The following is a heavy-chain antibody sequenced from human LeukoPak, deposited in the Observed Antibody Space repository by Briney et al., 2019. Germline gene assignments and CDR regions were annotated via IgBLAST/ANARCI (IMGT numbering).Heavy chain of an antibody. J-gene: IGHJ4*02. Sequence: PGESLRLSCAASGFIFSSYAMNWVRQAPGKGLDWVSYISGSSSTIYNADSVKGRFTISRDNAKNTLYLQMNSLRDEDTAVYYCARVRFYYDSSGYGFFDYWGQGALVTVSS. CDR2: ISGSSSTI. D-gene: IGHD3-22*01. V-gene: IGHV3-48*02. CDR3: ARVRFYYDSSGYGFFDY. CDR1: GFIFSSYA.